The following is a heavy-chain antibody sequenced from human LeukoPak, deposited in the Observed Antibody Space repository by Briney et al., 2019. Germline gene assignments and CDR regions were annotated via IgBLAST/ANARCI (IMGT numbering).Heavy chain of an antibody. J-gene: IGHJ3*02. CDR1: GYTFTSYG. CDR3: AGGGGTPYSGSYRAFDI. Sequence: ASVKVSCKASGYTFTSYGISWVRQAPGQGLEWMGWISAYNGNTNYAQKLQGRVTMTTDTSTSTAYMELRSLRSDDTAVYYCAGGGGTPYSGSYRAFDIWGQGTMVTVSS. V-gene: IGHV1-18*01. CDR2: ISAYNGNT. D-gene: IGHD1-26*01.